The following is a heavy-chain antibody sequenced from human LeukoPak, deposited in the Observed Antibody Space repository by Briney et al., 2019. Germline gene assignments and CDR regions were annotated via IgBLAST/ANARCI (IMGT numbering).Heavy chain of an antibody. V-gene: IGHV3-23*01. J-gene: IGHJ4*02. CDR3: ARDLGYCTNGVCHTRFDY. Sequence: GGSLRLSCAASGFTFSSYAMSWVRQAPGKGLAWVSTISGGSGSTYCADSVKGRFTISRDNSKNTLYLQMNSLRAEDTAVYYCARDLGYCTNGVCHTRFDYWGQGTLVAVSS. D-gene: IGHD2-8*01. CDR1: GFTFSSYA. CDR2: ISGGSGST.